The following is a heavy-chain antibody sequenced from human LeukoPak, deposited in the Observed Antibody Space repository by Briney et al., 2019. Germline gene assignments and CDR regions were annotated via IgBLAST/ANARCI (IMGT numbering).Heavy chain of an antibody. J-gene: IGHJ4*02. CDR3: ARFPQLRWLQLREYYFDY. D-gene: IGHD2-21*01. V-gene: IGHV1-2*02. Sequence: GASVKVSCKASGYTFTDYYMHWVRQAPGQGLEWMGWINPNSGGTNYAQKFQGRVTMTRDTSISTAHMELSRLRSDDTAVYYCARFPQLRWLQLREYYFDYWGQGTLVTVSS. CDR2: INPNSGGT. CDR1: GYTFTDYY.